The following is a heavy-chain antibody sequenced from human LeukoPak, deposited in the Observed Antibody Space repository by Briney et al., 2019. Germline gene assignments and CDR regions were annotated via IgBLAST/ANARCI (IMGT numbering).Heavy chain of an antibody. CDR2: VYTTGST. D-gene: IGHD3-10*01. V-gene: IGHV4-61*02. Sequence: PSETLSLTCTVSGGPISSDTYYWGWFRQPAGKGLEWIVRVYTTGSTNYSPSLKSRVTISMDPSKNQFSLNLSSVTAADTALYYCARGRRYGSSEFDYWGQGTLVTVSS. CDR3: ARGRRYGSSEFDY. CDR1: GGPISSDTYY. J-gene: IGHJ4*02.